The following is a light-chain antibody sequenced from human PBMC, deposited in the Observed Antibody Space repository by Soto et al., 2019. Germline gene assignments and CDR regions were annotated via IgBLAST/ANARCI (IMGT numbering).Light chain of an antibody. CDR1: TSDVGGYNY. CDR2: EVS. V-gene: IGLV2-14*01. CDR3: SSFSSAYTFV. Sequence: QSALTQPASVSGSPGQSIAISCTGTTSDVGGYNYVSWYQQHPGKAPNLLLSEVSNRPSGVSDRFSGSKSGNTASLTISGLQTQDEADYYCSSFSSAYTFVFGNGTKVTVL. J-gene: IGLJ1*01.